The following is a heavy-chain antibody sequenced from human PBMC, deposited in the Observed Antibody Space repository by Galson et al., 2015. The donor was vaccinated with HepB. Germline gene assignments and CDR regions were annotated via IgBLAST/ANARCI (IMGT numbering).Heavy chain of an antibody. CDR3: ARGPRGYCSGGSCYADYYYYGMDV. CDR1: GYTFTSYD. D-gene: IGHD2-15*01. V-gene: IGHV1-8*01. J-gene: IGHJ6*02. CDR2: MNPNSGNT. Sequence: SVKVSCKASGYTFTSYDINWVRQATGQGLEWMGWMNPNSGNTGYAQKFQGRVTMTRNTSISTAYMELSSLRSEDTAVYYCARGPRGYCSGGSCYADYYYYGMDVWGQGTTVTVSS.